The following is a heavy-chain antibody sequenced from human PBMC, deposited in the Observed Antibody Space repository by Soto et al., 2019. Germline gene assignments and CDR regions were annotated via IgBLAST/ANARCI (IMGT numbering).Heavy chain of an antibody. D-gene: IGHD3-22*01. CDR2: IRSKAYGGTT. CDR1: GFTFGDYA. V-gene: IGHV3-49*04. CDR3: TGTYDSSGYYLKYFQH. Sequence: GSLRLSCTASGFTFGDYAMSWVRQAPGKGLEWVGFIRSKAYGGTTEYAASVKGRFTISRDDSKSIAYLQMNSLKTEDTAVYYCTGTYDSSGYYLKYFQHWGQGTLVTVSS. J-gene: IGHJ1*01.